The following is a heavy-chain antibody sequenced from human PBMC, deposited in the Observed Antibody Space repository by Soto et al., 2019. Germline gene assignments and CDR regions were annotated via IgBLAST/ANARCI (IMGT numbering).Heavy chain of an antibody. CDR1: GYNFPNYW. D-gene: IGHD2-2*01. CDR2: IYPGDSDT. CDR3: ARLLGFCSSTSCNVGFDI. J-gene: IGHJ3*02. Sequence: EVQLVQSGAEVKKPGESLKISCKGSGYNFPNYWIAWVRQMPGKGLEWMGIIYPGDSDTRYSPSFQGQVTISADKSITTAYLQWTSLKASDTAMYYCARLLGFCSSTSCNVGFDIWGQGTMVTVSS. V-gene: IGHV5-51*03.